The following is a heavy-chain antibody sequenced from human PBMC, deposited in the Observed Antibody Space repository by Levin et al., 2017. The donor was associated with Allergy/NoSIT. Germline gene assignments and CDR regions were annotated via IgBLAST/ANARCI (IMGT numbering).Heavy chain of an antibody. Sequence: GESLKISCAASGFTFSDYYMSWIRQAPGKGLEWVSYISSSGSTIYYADSVKGRFTISRDNAKNSLYLQMNSLRAEDTAVYYCARARGGIAAAGTFFFDYWGQGTLVTVSS. V-gene: IGHV3-11*01. CDR1: GFTFSDYY. J-gene: IGHJ4*02. D-gene: IGHD6-13*01. CDR2: ISSSGSTI. CDR3: ARARGGIAAAGTFFFDY.